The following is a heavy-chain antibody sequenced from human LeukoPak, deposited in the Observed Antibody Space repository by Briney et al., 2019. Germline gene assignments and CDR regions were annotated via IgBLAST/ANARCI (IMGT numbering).Heavy chain of an antibody. CDR1: GFTFSSYA. CDR2: ISGSGGST. V-gene: IGHV3-23*01. D-gene: IGHD3-10*01. CDR3: AKGQGYYGSGSSDY. Sequence: PGGSLRLSCAASGFTFSSYAMSWVRQAPGKGLEWVSAISGSGGSTYYADSVKGRFTISRDNSKNTLYLQMNSLRAEDTAVYYCAKGQGYYGSGSSDYWGQGTLVTVSS. J-gene: IGHJ4*02.